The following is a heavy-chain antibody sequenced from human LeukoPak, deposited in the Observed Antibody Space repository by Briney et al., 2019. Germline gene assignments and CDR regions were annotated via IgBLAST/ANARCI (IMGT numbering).Heavy chain of an antibody. D-gene: IGHD2-2*01. CDR1: GGTFSSYA. CDR3: ARGYCSSTSCYGGSY. Sequence: SVKVSCKASGGTFSSYAISWVRQAPGQGLEWMGGIIPIFGTANYAQKFQGRVAITTDESTSTAYMELSSLRSEDTAVYYCARGYCSSTSCYGGSYWGQGTLVTVSS. CDR2: IIPIFGTA. V-gene: IGHV1-69*05. J-gene: IGHJ4*02.